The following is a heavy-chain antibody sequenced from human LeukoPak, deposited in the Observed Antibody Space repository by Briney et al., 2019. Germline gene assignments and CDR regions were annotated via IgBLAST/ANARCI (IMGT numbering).Heavy chain of an antibody. Sequence: GGSLRLSCAASGFTFSSYAMSWVRQAPGKGLEWVSAISGSGGSTYYADSVKGRFTTSRDNSKNTLYLQMNSLRAEDTAVYYCAKDRIYGNDAFDIWGQGTMVTVSS. J-gene: IGHJ3*02. CDR3: AKDRIYGNDAFDI. D-gene: IGHD2/OR15-2a*01. V-gene: IGHV3-23*01. CDR1: GFTFSSYA. CDR2: ISGSGGST.